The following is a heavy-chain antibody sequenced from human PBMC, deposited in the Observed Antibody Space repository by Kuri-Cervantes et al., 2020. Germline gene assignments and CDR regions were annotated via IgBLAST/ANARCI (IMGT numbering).Heavy chain of an antibody. CDR3: AKPLSIAAAGGWYFDL. J-gene: IGHJ2*01. D-gene: IGHD6-13*01. CDR1: GFTFSSYG. Sequence: GGSLRLSCVASGFTFSSYGMHWVRQAPGKGLEWVAVIWYDGSNKYYADSVKGRFTISRDNSKNTLYLQMNSLRAEDTAVYYCAKPLSIAAAGGWYFDLWGRGTLVTVSS. CDR2: IWYDGSNK. V-gene: IGHV3-33*06.